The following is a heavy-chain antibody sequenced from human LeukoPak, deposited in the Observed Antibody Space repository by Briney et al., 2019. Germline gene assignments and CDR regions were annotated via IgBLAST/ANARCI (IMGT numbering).Heavy chain of an antibody. D-gene: IGHD3-10*01. CDR2: INHSGST. J-gene: IGHJ4*02. V-gene: IGHV4-34*01. CDR1: GGSFSGYY. Sequence: SETLSLTCAVYGGSFSGYYWSWIRQPPGKGLEWIGEINHSGSTNYNPSLKSLVAISVDTSKNQFSRKLSSVTAADTAVYYCARDGYCGNYRLWGQGTLVTVTS. CDR3: ARDGYCGNYRL.